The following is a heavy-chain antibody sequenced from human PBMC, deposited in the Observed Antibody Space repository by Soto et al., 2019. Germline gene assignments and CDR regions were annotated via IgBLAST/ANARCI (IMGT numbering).Heavy chain of an antibody. D-gene: IGHD3-16*01. CDR2: IYLGDSNG. Sequence: ELQLVQSGAEVKKPGESLKISCKGSQYRFTNDWIGWVRQMPGKGLEWMGLIYLGDSNGRYSPSFQGRVTISVDKSITTTYLQWSSLMASDTAMYYCASPLGYWGQRTLVTVSS. V-gene: IGHV5-51*03. CDR1: QYRFTNDW. J-gene: IGHJ4*02. CDR3: ASPLGY.